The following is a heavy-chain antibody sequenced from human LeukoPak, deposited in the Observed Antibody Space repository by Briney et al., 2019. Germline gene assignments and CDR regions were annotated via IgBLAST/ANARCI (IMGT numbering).Heavy chain of an antibody. CDR3: AQRVRY. V-gene: IGHV1-8*02. J-gene: IGHJ4*02. CDR1: AYTFTGYY. D-gene: IGHD1-1*01. Sequence: ASVKVSCKASAYTFTGYYMHWVRQAPGQGLEWMGWMNPNSGNTGYAQKFQGRVTMTRNTSISTAYMELSSLRSEDTAVYYCAQRVRYWGQGTLVTVSS. CDR2: MNPNSGNT.